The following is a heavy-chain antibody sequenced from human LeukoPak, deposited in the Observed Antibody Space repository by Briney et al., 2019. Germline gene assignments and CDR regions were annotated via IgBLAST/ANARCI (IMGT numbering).Heavy chain of an antibody. CDR3: ARDGHGDFWRARRTYYMDV. Sequence: PGGSLRLSCAASGFTFSTYWMTWVRQATGKGLEWVAYIKPDGREKYYADSVKGRFTISRDNAKNSLYLEMNSLRAEDTAVYYCARDGHGDFWRARRTYYMDVWGKGTTVTVSS. CDR1: GFTFSTYW. D-gene: IGHD3-3*01. V-gene: IGHV3-7*01. CDR2: IKPDGREK. J-gene: IGHJ6*03.